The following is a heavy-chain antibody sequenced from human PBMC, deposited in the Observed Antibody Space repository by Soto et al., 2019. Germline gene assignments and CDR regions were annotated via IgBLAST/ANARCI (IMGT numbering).Heavy chain of an antibody. J-gene: IGHJ6*02. Sequence: GGSLRLSCAASGFTFSSYSMNWVRQAPGKGLEWVSSISSSSSYIYYAASVKGRFTISQDNAKNSLYLQMNSLRAEDTAVYYCARGASVGPDDVWGQGTTVTVSS. CDR1: GFTFSSYS. D-gene: IGHD3-10*01. CDR2: ISSSSSYI. V-gene: IGHV3-21*01. CDR3: ARGASVGPDDV.